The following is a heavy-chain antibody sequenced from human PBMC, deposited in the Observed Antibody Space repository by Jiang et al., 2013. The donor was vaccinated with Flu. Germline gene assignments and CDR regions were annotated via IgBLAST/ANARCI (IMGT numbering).Heavy chain of an antibody. Sequence: AVISDDGSNKYYADSVKGRFTISRDNSKNTLYLQMNSLRPEDTAVYYCAKGSVAVAGAFDYWGQGTLVTVSS. CDR2: ISDDGSNK. D-gene: IGHD6-19*01. V-gene: IGHV3-30*18. CDR3: AKGSVAVAGAFDY. J-gene: IGHJ4*02.